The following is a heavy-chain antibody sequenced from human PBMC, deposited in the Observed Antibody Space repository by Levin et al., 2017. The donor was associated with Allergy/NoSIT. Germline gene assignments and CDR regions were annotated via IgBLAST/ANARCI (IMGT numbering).Heavy chain of an antibody. CDR2: IIPIFGTA. J-gene: IGHJ5*02. Sequence: SVKVSCKASGGTFSSYAISWVRQAPGQGLEWMGGIIPIFGTANYAQKFQGRVTITADKSTSTAYMELSSLRSEDTAVYYCARDRKMGYCSGGSCYSVYNWFDPWGQGTLVTVSS. V-gene: IGHV1-69*06. CDR1: GGTFSSYA. CDR3: ARDRKMGYCSGGSCYSVYNWFDP. D-gene: IGHD2-15*01.